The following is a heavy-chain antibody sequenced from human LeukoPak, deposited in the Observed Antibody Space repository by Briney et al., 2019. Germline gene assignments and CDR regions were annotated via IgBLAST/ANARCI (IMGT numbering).Heavy chain of an antibody. Sequence: SETLSLTCTVSGDSITDYYWSWIRRPAGKGLEWIGRVYSSGSTTYNPSLKSRVTMSVDTSRSQFSLKMSSVTAADTAVYYCARGITTAPNRAFDIWGQGTMVTVSS. CDR1: GDSITDYY. CDR3: ARGITTAPNRAFDI. CDR2: VYSSGST. D-gene: IGHD1/OR15-1a*01. V-gene: IGHV4-4*07. J-gene: IGHJ3*02.